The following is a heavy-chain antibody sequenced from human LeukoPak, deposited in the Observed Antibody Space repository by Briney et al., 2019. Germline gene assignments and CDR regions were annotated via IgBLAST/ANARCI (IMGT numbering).Heavy chain of an antibody. CDR1: GGSISSSSYY. CDR3: ARSGITMNPHCFDY. Sequence: SETLSLTCTVTGGSISSSSYYWDWIRQPPGKGLEWIGSSCYSGSTYYNPSLKSRVTISVDTSKNQFSLKLSSVTAADTAVYYYARSGITMNPHCFDYWGQGTLVTVSS. CDR2: SCYSGST. V-gene: IGHV4-39*01. J-gene: IGHJ4*02. D-gene: IGHD3-22*01.